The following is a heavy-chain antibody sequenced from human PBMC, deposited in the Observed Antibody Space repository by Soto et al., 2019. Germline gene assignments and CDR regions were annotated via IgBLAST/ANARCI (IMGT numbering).Heavy chain of an antibody. CDR2: IYSGGST. CDR3: ARGADDWLGTLDYHYYYMDV. CDR1: GFTVSSNY. D-gene: IGHD3-9*01. V-gene: IGHV3-53*04. Sequence: EVQLVESGGGLVQPGGSLRLSCAASGFTVSSNYMSWVRQAPGKGLEWVSVIYSGGSTYYADSVKGRFTISRHNSKNTLYLQMNSLRAEDTAVYYCARGADDWLGTLDYHYYYMDVWGKGTTVTVSS. J-gene: IGHJ6*03.